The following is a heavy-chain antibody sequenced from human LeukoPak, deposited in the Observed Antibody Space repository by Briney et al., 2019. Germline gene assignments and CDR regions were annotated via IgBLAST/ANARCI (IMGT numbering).Heavy chain of an antibody. Sequence: SETLSLTCAVYGGSFSGYYWSWIRQPPGKGLEWIGEINHSGSTNYNPSLKSRVTISVDTSKNHFSLKLTSVTAADTAVYWCARGTVGRTYCGVECYSPIDYWGQGTLVTVSS. V-gene: IGHV4-34*01. D-gene: IGHD2-21*01. CDR3: ARGTVGRTYCGVECYSPIDY. CDR1: GGSFSGYY. J-gene: IGHJ4*02. CDR2: INHSGST.